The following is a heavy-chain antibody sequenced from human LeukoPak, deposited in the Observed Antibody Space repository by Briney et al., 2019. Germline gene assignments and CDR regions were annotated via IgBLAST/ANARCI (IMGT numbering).Heavy chain of an antibody. V-gene: IGHV3-48*01. D-gene: IGHD4-17*01. CDR1: GFTFSSFS. J-gene: IGHJ4*02. CDR3: ARDYSTVTTFFDY. CDR2: ITSGGTTI. Sequence: GGSLRLSCAASGFTFSSFSMNWVRQAPGKGLEWVSYITSGGTTIYYADSVKGRFTISRDNAKNSLYLQMNSLRAEDTAVYYCARDYSTVTTFFDYWGQGTLVTVSS.